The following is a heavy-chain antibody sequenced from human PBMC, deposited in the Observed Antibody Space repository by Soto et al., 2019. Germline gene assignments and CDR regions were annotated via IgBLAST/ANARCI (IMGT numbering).Heavy chain of an antibody. D-gene: IGHD3-10*01. CDR2: IHSSGTT. J-gene: IGHJ4*01. CDR1: GGSISSHY. CDR3: ARGLYYYCSGSHYYFDY. Sequence: QVQLQESGPGLVKPSESLSLTCIVSGGSISSHYWSWIRQPPGKRLEFMGYIHSSGTTNYNPSLKTLVTISVDTSTNQFSLKLRSLTAADTGVYFCARGLYYYCSGSHYYFDYWGQGTLVTVSS. V-gene: IGHV4-59*11.